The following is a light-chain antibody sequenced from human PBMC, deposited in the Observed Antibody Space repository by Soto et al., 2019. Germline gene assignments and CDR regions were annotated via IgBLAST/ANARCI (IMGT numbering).Light chain of an antibody. CDR2: GTS. CDR1: QTISRSY. V-gene: IGKV3-20*01. CDR3: QQYDISPQS. J-gene: IGKJ1*01. Sequence: EVVLTQSPGTLSLSPGERATLSCRASQTISRSYLAGYQQSPGQAPRLLISGTSSRASVIPDRFSGSGSGTDFTLNISRLEPEDFAVDHCQQYDISPQSFGQGTKVDIK.